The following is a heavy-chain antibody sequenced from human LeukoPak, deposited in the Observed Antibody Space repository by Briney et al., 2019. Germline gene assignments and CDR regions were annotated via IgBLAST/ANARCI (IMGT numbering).Heavy chain of an antibody. CDR2: IIPIFGTA. CDR1: GGTFSSYA. J-gene: IGHJ4*02. CDR3: ARESSSWYYFDY. D-gene: IGHD6-13*01. Sequence: SVKVSCKASGGTFSSYAISWVRQAPGQGLEWMGRIIPIFGTANYAQKFQGRVTITTDESTSTAYMELSSLRSEDTAVYYCARESSSWYYFDYWGQGTLVTVSP. V-gene: IGHV1-69*05.